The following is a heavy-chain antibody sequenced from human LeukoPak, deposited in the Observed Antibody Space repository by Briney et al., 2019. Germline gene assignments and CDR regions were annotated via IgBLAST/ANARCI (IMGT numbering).Heavy chain of an antibody. D-gene: IGHD3-16*01. V-gene: IGHV3-15*07. CDR1: GFNFSYTW. CDR3: TSIVLGGICDH. Sequence: GGSLRPSCAASGFNFSYTWMNWVRQVPGKGLEWVGRVKSKNDGGTVDYAATVKGRFTISRDDSRNMLSLQMNSLKTEDTAVYYCTSIVLGGICDHWGQGILVTVSS. J-gene: IGHJ4*02. CDR2: VKSKNDGGTV.